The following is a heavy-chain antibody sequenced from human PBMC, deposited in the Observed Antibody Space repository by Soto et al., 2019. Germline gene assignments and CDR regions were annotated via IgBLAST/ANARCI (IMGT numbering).Heavy chain of an antibody. CDR3: ANEIPSHIMDV. D-gene: IGHD2-21*01. CDR1: GLTSGPSD. V-gene: IGHV3-23*01. Sequence: EVQLLQSGGGLVQPGGSLRLSCVASGLTSGPSDMSWVRQAPGKGLQWVAFIRRDGGWTNYADSVRGRFTISRDNSNDTVYLQMGRLRAEDTAVYDCANEIPSHIMDVWGRGTTVTVSP. CDR2: IRRDGGWT. J-gene: IGHJ6*04.